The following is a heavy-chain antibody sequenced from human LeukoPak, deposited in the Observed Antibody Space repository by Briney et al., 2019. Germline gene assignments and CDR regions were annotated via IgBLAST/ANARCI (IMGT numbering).Heavy chain of an antibody. CDR2: IYYSGST. J-gene: IGHJ5*02. CDR1: GFTFSSYG. V-gene: IGHV4-39*01. Sequence: GSLRLSCAASGFTFSSYGMSWIRQPPGKGLEWIGSIYYSGSTYYNPSLKSRVTISVDTSKNQFSLKLSSVTAADTAVYYCAKITIFSRFDPWGQGTLVTVSS. CDR3: AKITIFSRFDP. D-gene: IGHD3-9*01.